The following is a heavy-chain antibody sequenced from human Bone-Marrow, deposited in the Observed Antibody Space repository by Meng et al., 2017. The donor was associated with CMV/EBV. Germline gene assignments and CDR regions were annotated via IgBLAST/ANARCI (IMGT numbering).Heavy chain of an antibody. CDR1: GFTFSSYW. D-gene: IGHD2-2*01. CDR2: IKQDGSEK. J-gene: IGHJ4*02. Sequence: GESLKISCAASGFTFSSYWMSWVRQAPGKGLEWVANIKQDGSEKYYVDSVKGRFTLSRDNAKNSLYLQMNSLRAEDTALYYCARAYCSSTSCPPDIWGQGTLVTVSS. CDR3: ARAYCSSTSCPPDI. V-gene: IGHV3-7*03.